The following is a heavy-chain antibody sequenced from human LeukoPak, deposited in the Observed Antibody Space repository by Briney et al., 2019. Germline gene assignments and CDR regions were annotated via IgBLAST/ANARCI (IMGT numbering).Heavy chain of an antibody. CDR1: GFTFNTYA. D-gene: IGHD2-15*01. CDR3: AKSVAMSVAVYFDH. J-gene: IGHJ4*02. Sequence: PGGSLTLSCAASGFTFNTYAMSWVRQAPGKGLEWVSAISGTIGSTYYAESVKGRFTISRDNSKNTLYLQMNSLRAEATAVYYCAKSVAMSVAVYFDHWGQGTLVTVSS. V-gene: IGHV3-23*01. CDR2: ISGTIGST.